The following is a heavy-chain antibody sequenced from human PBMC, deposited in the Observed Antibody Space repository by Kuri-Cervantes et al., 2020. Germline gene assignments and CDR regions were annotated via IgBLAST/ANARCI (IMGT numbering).Heavy chain of an antibody. CDR2: ISYDGSNK. CDR1: GFTFSSYA. D-gene: IGHD4-17*01. CDR3: ATYGDYFDY. Sequence: GESLKISCAASGFTFSSYAMHWVRQAPGKGLEWVAVISYDGSNKYYADSVKGRFTISRDNSKNTLYLQMNSLRAEDTAVYYCATYGDYFDYWGQGTLVTVSS. J-gene: IGHJ4*02. V-gene: IGHV3-30*07.